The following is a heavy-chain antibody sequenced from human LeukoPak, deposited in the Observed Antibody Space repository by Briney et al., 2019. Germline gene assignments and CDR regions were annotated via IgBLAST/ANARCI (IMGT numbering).Heavy chain of an antibody. CDR3: ARGIVVVPAAHPNYYFDY. V-gene: IGHV4-34*01. CDR1: GGSFSGYY. J-gene: IGHJ4*02. D-gene: IGHD2-2*01. CDR2: IKHSGST. Sequence: SETLSLTCAVYGGSFSGYYWSWIRQPPGKGLEWIGEIKHSGSTNYNPSLKSRVTISVDTSKNQFSLKLSSVTAADTAVYYCARGIVVVPAAHPNYYFDYWGQGTLVTVSS.